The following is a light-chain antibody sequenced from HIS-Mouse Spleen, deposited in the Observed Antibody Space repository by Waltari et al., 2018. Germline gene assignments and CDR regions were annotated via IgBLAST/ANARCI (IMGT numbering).Light chain of an antibody. CDR1: RGIHVGTYR. CDR3: MIWHSSAWV. Sequence: QAVLTQPSSLSASPGASASLTCTLRRGIHVGTYRIYWYQQKPGSPPKYLLRYKSDSDKQQGSGVPSRFSGSKDASANAGILLISGLQSEDEADYYCMIWHSSAWVFGGGTKLTVL. J-gene: IGLJ3*02. V-gene: IGLV5-45*02. CDR2: YKSDSDK.